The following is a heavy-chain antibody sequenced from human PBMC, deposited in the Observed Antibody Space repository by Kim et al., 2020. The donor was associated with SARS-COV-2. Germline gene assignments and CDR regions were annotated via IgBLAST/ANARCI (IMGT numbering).Heavy chain of an antibody. CDR1: GDSISRSSNY. J-gene: IGHJ4*02. CDR2: INYSGNT. V-gene: IGHV4-39*01. Sequence: SETLSLTCTVSGDSISRSSNYWGWNRQPPGKELEWIGSINYSGNTYYNPSLNSRVTISVDTSKNQFSLQMRSVTAAATAVYSCPRLVSENSAVEYWGQGTLVTFSS. CDR3: PRLVSENSAVEY.